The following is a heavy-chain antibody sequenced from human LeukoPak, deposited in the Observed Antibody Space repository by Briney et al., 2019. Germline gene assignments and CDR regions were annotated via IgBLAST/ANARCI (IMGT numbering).Heavy chain of an antibody. CDR3: ARGASSSSWFDP. CDR1: GGSISSYY. CDR2: IYYSGST. D-gene: IGHD6-13*01. Sequence: SETLSLTCTVSGGSISSYYWSWLRQPPGKGLEWFGYIYYSGSTNYNPSLKSRVTISVDTSKNQFSLKLSSVTAADTAVYYCARGASSSSWFDPWGQGTLVTVSS. J-gene: IGHJ5*02. V-gene: IGHV4-59*01.